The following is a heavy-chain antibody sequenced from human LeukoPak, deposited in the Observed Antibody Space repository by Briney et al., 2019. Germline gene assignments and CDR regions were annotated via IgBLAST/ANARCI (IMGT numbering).Heavy chain of an antibody. J-gene: IGHJ4*02. Sequence: GGSLRLSCAASGFAFSNYDMSWVRQAPGKGLEWVSSITSRGDATYYTDSVQGRFTISRDSSENTLSLQMISLRAEDTAVYYCAKENSAYYYDHWGQGSLVTVSS. D-gene: IGHD1-26*01. CDR2: ITSRGDAT. V-gene: IGHV3-23*01. CDR3: AKENSAYYYDH. CDR1: GFAFSNYD.